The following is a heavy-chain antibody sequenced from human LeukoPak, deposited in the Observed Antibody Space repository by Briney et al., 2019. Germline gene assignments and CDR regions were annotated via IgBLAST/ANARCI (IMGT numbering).Heavy chain of an antibody. CDR3: ARDQRYSSGWSYSPFDP. CDR2: ISSSSSTI. J-gene: IGHJ5*02. Sequence: PGGSLRLSSAASGFTFSSYSMNWVRQAPGKGLEWISYISSSSSTIYYADSVKGRFTISRDNAKNSLYLQMNSLRDEDTAVYYCARDQRYSSGWSYSPFDPWGQGTLVTVSS. CDR1: GFTFSSYS. D-gene: IGHD6-19*01. V-gene: IGHV3-48*02.